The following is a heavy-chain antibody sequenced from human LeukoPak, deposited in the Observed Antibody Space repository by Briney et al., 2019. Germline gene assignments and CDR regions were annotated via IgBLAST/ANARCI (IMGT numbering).Heavy chain of an antibody. CDR2: ISGSGGST. Sequence: AGGSLRLSCAASGFTFSSYAMNWVRQAPGKGLEWVSTISGSGGSTYYADSVKGRFTISRDNSKNTLYLQMDSLRAEDTAVYYCAKDYYQGDFDYWGQGTLVTVS. CDR1: GFTFSSYA. CDR3: AKDYYQGDFDY. D-gene: IGHD3-10*01. V-gene: IGHV3-23*01. J-gene: IGHJ4*02.